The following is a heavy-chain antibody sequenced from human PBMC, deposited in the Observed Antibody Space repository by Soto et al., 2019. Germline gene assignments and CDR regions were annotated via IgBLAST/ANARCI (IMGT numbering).Heavy chain of an antibody. Sequence: QVQLVQSGAEVKKPGSSVKVSCKASGGTFSSYTIGWVRQAPGQGLEWMGRIIPILGIANYAQKFQGRVTITADKSTSTAYMELSSLRSEDTAVYYCARENYGYSGYDWEYYFDSWGQGTLVTVSS. J-gene: IGHJ4*02. D-gene: IGHD5-12*01. CDR2: IIPILGIA. CDR1: GGTFSSYT. V-gene: IGHV1-69*08. CDR3: ARENYGYSGYDWEYYFDS.